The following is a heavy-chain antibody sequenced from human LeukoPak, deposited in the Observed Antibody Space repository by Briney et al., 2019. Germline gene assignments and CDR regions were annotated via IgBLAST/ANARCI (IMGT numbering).Heavy chain of an antibody. Sequence: GGSLRLSCAASGFSFSSFSMNWVRQAPGQGLEWVSYISGGSSFTYYVDSVKGRFTISRDNAKNSLYLQMNSLRAEDTAVYYCARDLGYSSGPNYWGQGTRVTVSS. D-gene: IGHD6-19*01. V-gene: IGHV3-21*01. CDR1: GFSFSSFS. CDR3: ARDLGYSSGPNY. J-gene: IGHJ4*02. CDR2: ISGGSSFT.